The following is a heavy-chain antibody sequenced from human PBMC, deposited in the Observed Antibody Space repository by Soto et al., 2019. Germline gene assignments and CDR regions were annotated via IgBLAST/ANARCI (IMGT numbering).Heavy chain of an antibody. D-gene: IGHD4-4*01. CDR2: ISGGSESI. CDR1: GFTFSSYA. CDR3: AKGADYNSGGSAGQNAY. J-gene: IGHJ4*02. Sequence: EVQLLESGGGLVQPGGSLRLSCAASGFTFSSYAMSWVRQAPGKGLEWVSGISGGSESIYFADSVKGRSTISRDNSKNTLYLQMNSLRAEDTAVYYCAKGADYNSGGSAGQNAYWGQGTLVTLSS. V-gene: IGHV3-23*01.